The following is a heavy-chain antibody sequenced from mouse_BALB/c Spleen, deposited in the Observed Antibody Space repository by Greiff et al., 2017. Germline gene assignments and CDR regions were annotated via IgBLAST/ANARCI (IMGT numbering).Heavy chain of an antibody. CDR1: GYTFTSYW. V-gene: IGHV1-87*01. CDR2: IYPGDGDT. J-gene: IGHJ1*01. Sequence: VQLQQSGAELVRPGASVKLSCKASGYTFTSYWMQWVNQRPGQGLEWIGVIYPGDGDTWYTQKFKGKATLTADKSSSTAYMQLSSLASEESAVYDCARYYYGSNWYFDVWGAGTTVTVSA. D-gene: IGHD1-1*01. CDR3: ARYYYGSNWYFDV.